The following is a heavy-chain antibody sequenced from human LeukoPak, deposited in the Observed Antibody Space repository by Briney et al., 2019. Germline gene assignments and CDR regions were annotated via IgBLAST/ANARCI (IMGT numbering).Heavy chain of an antibody. J-gene: IGHJ5*02. Sequence: GESLRLSCAATGFTDSGKHMSWVRQAPGTGLEWVSIIYSAGSTYYAGSVKGRFTISRDNSKNTLYLQMNSLRAEDTAVYYCVGPTCLRGGYCSTNTWGQGTLVTVSS. CDR2: IYSAGST. D-gene: IGHD2-2*01. CDR1: GFTDSGKH. V-gene: IGHV3-53*01. CDR3: VGPTCLRGGYCSTNT.